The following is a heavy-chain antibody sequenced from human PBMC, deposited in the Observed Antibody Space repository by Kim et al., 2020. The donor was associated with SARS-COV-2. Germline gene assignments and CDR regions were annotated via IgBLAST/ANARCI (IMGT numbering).Heavy chain of an antibody. CDR3: ARARLTGDYYYYYGMDV. D-gene: IGHD7-27*01. Sequence: VKGRFTISRENAKNSLYLQMNSLRAGDTAVYYCARARLTGDYYYYYGMDVWGQGTTVTVSS. J-gene: IGHJ6*02. V-gene: IGHV3-13*01.